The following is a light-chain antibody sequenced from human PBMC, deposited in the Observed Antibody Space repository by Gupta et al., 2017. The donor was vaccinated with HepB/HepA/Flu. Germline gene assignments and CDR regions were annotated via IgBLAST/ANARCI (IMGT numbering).Light chain of an antibody. V-gene: IGLV2-14*03. CDR2: DVS. Sequence: QSALTQPASVSGSPGQWITISCTGTSSDVGGYNYVSWYQQHPGKAPQLMIYDVSSRPSGVSNRFSGSKSGNTASLTISGLQAEDEADYYCCSYTSSSTLEFGGGTKLTVL. J-gene: IGLJ2*01. CDR3: CSYTSSSTLE. CDR1: SSDVGGYNY.